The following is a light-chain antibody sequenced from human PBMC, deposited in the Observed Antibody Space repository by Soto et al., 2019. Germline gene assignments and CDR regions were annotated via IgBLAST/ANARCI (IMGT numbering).Light chain of an antibody. CDR2: SAS. J-gene: IGKJ2*01. CDR1: ETIIDY. CDR3: HHSLCDRRT. V-gene: IGKV1-39*01. Sequence: DIQMSQSPSSLSASVGDSVTITCRASETIIDYLNWYQQQPGEAPKLLIFSASSLHSGVPSRFRGRGSGTHFTLTIRSLHPEVFATCACHHSLCDRRTVGKGT.